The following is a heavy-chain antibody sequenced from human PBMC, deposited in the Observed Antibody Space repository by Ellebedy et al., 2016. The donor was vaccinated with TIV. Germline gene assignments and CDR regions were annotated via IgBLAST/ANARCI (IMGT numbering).Heavy chain of an antibody. V-gene: IGHV5-51*01. CDR2: IYPGDSDS. CDR3: ARVAGPGRRDFDY. Sequence: RESLKISCKGSGYRFGSYWIAWVRQMPGKGLEWMATIYPGDSDSRHSPALEGRVTISADKSINTAHLQWSSLEASDTAIYYCARVAGPGRRDFDYWGQGTLVTVSS. CDR1: GYRFGSYW. J-gene: IGHJ4*02. D-gene: IGHD6-13*01.